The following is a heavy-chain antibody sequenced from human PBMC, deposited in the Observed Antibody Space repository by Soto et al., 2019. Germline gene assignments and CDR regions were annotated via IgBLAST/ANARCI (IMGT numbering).Heavy chain of an antibody. CDR2: ISDSGTLT. Sequence: EVQLLESGGGLVQPGGSLRLSCAASGFTFSSYAMKWVRQAPGKGLEWVSLISDSGTLTYYADSVKGRFTISRDNSGNTLFLHMDSLRAEDTAVYYCARYIPGVRYYGMDVWGQGTTVPVSS. D-gene: IGHD2-2*01. V-gene: IGHV3-23*01. CDR1: GFTFSSYA. J-gene: IGHJ6*02. CDR3: ARYIPGVRYYGMDV.